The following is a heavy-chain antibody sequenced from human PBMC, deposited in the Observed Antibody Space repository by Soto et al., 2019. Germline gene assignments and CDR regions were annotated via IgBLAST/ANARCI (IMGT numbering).Heavy chain of an antibody. CDR2: IYYSGST. V-gene: IGHV4-61*01. Sequence: QVQLQESGPGLVKPSETLSLTCTVSGGSVSSGSYYWSWIRQPPGKGLEWIGYIYYSGSTNYNPALQRRVXXSXDXXQNPVAMKLSSVTAADTAVYYCARGDSSSWYVVDYWGQGALVTVSS. J-gene: IGHJ4*02. CDR3: ARGDSSSWYVVDY. CDR1: GGSVSSGSYY. D-gene: IGHD6-13*01.